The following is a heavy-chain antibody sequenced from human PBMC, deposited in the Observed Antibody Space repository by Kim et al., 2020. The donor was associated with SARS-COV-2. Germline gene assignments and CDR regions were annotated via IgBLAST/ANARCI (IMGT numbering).Heavy chain of an antibody. D-gene: IGHD6-25*01. CDR3: ARDDGQRAVDY. CDR1: GFTFSSYW. V-gene: IGHV3-7*01. J-gene: IGHJ4*02. Sequence: GGSLRLSCAASGFTFSSYWMSWVRQAPGKGLDWVANIKQDGSEKYYVDSVKGRFTISRDNAKNSLYLHMNSLRGEDTAVYYCARDDGQRAVDYWGQGTLVNVSS. CDR2: IKQDGSEK.